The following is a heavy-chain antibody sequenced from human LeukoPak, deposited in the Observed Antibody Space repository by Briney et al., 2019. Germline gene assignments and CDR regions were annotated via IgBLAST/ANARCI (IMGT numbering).Heavy chain of an antibody. CDR3: ARDEGGPVNY. CDR1: GYTFINYA. CDR2: ISSNNGNT. D-gene: IGHD3-16*01. J-gene: IGHJ4*02. Sequence: ASVKVSCKASGYTFINYAISWVRQAPGQGLEWMGWISSNNGNTKYAQKFQGRVTMTTETSTSTAYMELRSLRSDDTAVYYCARDEGGPVNYWGQGTLVTVSS. V-gene: IGHV1-18*01.